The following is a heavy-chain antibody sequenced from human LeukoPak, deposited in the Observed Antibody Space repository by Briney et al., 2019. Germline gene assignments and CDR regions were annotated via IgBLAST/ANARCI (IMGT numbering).Heavy chain of an antibody. D-gene: IGHD7-27*01. CDR1: GYTFTGYY. CDR3: ARSPNWVTIDY. J-gene: IGHJ4*02. V-gene: IGHV1-2*02. Sequence: VASVKVSCKASGYTFTGYYMHWVRQAPGQGLEWMGWINPNSGGTNYAQKFQGRVTMTRDTSISTAYMELSRLRSDDTAVYHCARSPNWVTIDYWGQGTLVTVSS. CDR2: INPNSGGT.